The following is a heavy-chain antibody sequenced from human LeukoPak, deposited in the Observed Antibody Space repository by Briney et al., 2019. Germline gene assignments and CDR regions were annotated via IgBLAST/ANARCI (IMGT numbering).Heavy chain of an antibody. Sequence: PGGSLRLSCAASGFTFSSYAMHWVRQAPGNGLEWVAVISYDGSNKYYADSVKGRFTISRDNSKNTLYLQMNSLRAEDTAVYYCAIVAGWELQDYDYWGQGTLVTVSS. CDR1: GFTFSSYA. CDR2: ISYDGSNK. J-gene: IGHJ4*02. V-gene: IGHV3-30-3*01. CDR3: AIVAGWELQDYDY. D-gene: IGHD1-26*01.